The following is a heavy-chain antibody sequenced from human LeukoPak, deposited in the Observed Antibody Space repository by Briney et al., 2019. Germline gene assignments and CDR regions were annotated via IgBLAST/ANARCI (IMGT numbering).Heavy chain of an antibody. D-gene: IGHD3-10*01. CDR3: ARAGFYYGSGTMGYGMDV. CDR1: GYTFTSYD. CDR2: MNPNSGNT. Sequence: ASVKVSCKASGYTFTSYDINWVRQATGQGLEWMGWMNPNSGNTGFAQKFQGRVTMTRNTSISTAYMELSSLRSEDTAVYYCARAGFYYGSGTMGYGMDVWGQGTTVTVSS. J-gene: IGHJ6*02. V-gene: IGHV1-8*01.